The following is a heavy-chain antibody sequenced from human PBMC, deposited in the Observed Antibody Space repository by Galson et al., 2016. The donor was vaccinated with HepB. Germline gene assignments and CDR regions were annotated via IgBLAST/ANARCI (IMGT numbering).Heavy chain of an antibody. CDR1: GYTFTDYY. CDR2: ISPYTGDA. CDR3: ARDQTYRYDNWFDP. V-gene: IGHV1-2*02. J-gene: IGHJ5*02. Sequence: SVKVSCKASGYTFTDYYVHWVRQAPGQGLEWMGWISPYTGDANYAQKFQGRVTLTRDTSITSAYMELSRLRSDDTATYYCARDQTYRYDNWFDPWAREPRSPSPQ. D-gene: IGHD3-16*02.